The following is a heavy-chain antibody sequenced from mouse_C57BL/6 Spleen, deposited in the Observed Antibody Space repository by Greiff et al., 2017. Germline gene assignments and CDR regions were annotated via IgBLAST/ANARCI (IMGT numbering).Heavy chain of an antibody. CDR3: ARRRDLGNYGVFDY. V-gene: IGHV1-61*01. CDR2: IYPSDSET. Sequence: QVQLQQPGAELVRPGSSVKLSCKASGYTFTSYWMDWVKQRPGQGLEWIGNIYPSDSETHYNQKFKDKATLTVDKSSSTAYMQLSSLTSEDSAVYYCARRRDLGNYGVFDYWGQGTTLTVSS. J-gene: IGHJ2*01. CDR1: GYTFTSYW. D-gene: IGHD2-1*01.